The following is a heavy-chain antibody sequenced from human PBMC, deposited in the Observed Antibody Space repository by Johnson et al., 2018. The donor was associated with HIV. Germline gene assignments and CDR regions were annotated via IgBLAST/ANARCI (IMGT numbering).Heavy chain of an antibody. D-gene: IGHD3-10*01. J-gene: IGHJ3*02. V-gene: IGHV3-11*04. CDR1: GFTFSDYY. Sequence: QMQLVESGGGLVKPGGSLRLSCAASGFTFSDYYMSWIRQAPGKGLEWVSYISSSGSTIYYADSVKGRFTISRDNAKNSLYLQMNSLRAEDTAVYYCAKVKTRFGESPDAFDIWGQGTMVTVSS. CDR3: AKVKTRFGESPDAFDI. CDR2: ISSSGSTI.